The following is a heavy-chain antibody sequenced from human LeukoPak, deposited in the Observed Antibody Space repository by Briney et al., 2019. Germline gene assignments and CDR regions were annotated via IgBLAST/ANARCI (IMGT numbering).Heavy chain of an antibody. D-gene: IGHD5-18*01. Sequence: ASVKVSCKASGYTFTGYYMHWVRQAPGQGLEWMGWINPNSGGTNYAQKFQGRVTMTRDTSISTAYMELSRLRSDDTAVYYCAREGGDTAMAIDYWGQGTLVTVSS. V-gene: IGHV1-2*02. J-gene: IGHJ4*02. CDR1: GYTFTGYY. CDR3: AREGGDTAMAIDY. CDR2: INPNSGGT.